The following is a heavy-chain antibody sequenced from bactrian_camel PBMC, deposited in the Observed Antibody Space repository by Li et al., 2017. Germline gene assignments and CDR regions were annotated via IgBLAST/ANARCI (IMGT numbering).Heavy chain of an antibody. Sequence: DVQLVESGGGSVQAGGSLRLSCEASGYPRCNFDMSWFRQAPGQEREGVAAIDTGDGSTYYLNSVEGRFTISHDNAKNTLYLQMNSLKPEDTAMYYCATDHHYGGSCDWSDFGYWGQGTQ. V-gene: IGHV3S40*01. J-gene: IGHJ6*01. CDR1: GYPRCNFD. CDR2: IDTGDGST. CDR3: ATDHHYGGSCDWSDFGY. D-gene: IGHD2*01.